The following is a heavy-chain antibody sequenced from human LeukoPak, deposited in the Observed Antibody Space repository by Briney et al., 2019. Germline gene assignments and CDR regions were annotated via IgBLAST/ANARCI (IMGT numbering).Heavy chain of an antibody. V-gene: IGHV1-18*01. Sequence: GASVKVSCKASGYSFVGYGITWVRQAPGQGLEWMGWFNPENGNTNYAQKVQGRVTMTADTSTSTSYMELRSLRSDDTAVYYCARGPPRGSSTSCFDYWGQGTLVTVSS. D-gene: IGHD2-2*01. CDR1: GYSFVGYG. J-gene: IGHJ4*02. CDR3: ARGPPRGSSTSCFDY. CDR2: FNPENGNT.